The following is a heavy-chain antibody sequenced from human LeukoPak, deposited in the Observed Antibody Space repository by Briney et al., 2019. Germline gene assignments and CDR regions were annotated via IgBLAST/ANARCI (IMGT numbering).Heavy chain of an antibody. D-gene: IGHD4-23*01. CDR3: ARTGGLDAFDI. Sequence: GGSLRLSCAASGFTFSSYAMSWVRQAPGKGLEWVSAISGSGGSTYYADSVKGRFTISRDNAKNSLYLQMNSLRAEDTAVYYCARTGGLDAFDIWGQGTMVTVSS. CDR1: GFTFSSYA. CDR2: ISGSGGST. J-gene: IGHJ3*02. V-gene: IGHV3-23*01.